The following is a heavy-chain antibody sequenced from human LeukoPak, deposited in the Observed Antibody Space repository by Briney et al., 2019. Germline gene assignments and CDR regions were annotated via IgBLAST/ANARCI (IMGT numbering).Heavy chain of an antibody. V-gene: IGHV4-39*01. CDR1: GGSISSSSYY. CDR3: ARHHIAAAGRSSFDY. CDR2: IYYSGST. D-gene: IGHD6-13*01. J-gene: IGHJ4*02. Sequence: SETLSLTCTVSGGSISSSSYYWGWIRQPPGKGLEWIGSIYYSGSTYYNPSLKSRVTISVDTSKNQFSLKLRSVTAADTAVYYCARHHIAAAGRSSFDYWGQGTLVTVSS.